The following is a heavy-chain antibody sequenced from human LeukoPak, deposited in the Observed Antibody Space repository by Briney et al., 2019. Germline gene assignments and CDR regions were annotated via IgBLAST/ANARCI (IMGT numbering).Heavy chain of an antibody. CDR2: ISNNDKNT. D-gene: IGHD2-15*01. J-gene: IGHJ4*02. CDR1: GFTFSSYA. Sequence: PGGSLRLSCAASGFTFSSYAMNWVRQAPGKGLDWVSAISNNDKNTYYAPSVKGRFTISRDNSKNPLSLKLNSLRAEDTAVYYCAKGTSSSCYSAPNCWGQGTLVTVSS. CDR3: AKGTSSSCYSAPNC. V-gene: IGHV3-23*01.